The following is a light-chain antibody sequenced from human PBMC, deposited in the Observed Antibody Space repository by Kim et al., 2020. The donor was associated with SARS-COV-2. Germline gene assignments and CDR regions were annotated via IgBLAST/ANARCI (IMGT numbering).Light chain of an antibody. J-gene: IGLJ1*01. CDR3: QVWDRSTASYV. CDR2: SNS. V-gene: IGLV3-9*01. CDR1: NIRSKK. Sequence: ALGQTARMTSGGKNIRSKKEQWCQRKRGQATVVVNYSNSSRPCGIRERFSGSNRGNTATLTISTAQNTNEADYYCQVWDRSTASYVFGNGTKVTVL.